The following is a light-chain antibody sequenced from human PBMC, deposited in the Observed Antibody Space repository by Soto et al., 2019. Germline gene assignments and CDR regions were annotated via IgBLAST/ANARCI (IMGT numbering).Light chain of an antibody. Sequence: QSALTQPASVSGSPGQSITISCTGTSRDIGDYNFVSWYQQHPGKAPKLVIYEVNNRPSGVSIRFSGSKSGNTASLTISGLQAEDEDDYYCSSFTSSRVLYVFGAGTKVTV. CDR3: SSFTSSRVLYV. V-gene: IGLV2-14*01. CDR1: SRDIGDYNF. CDR2: EVN. J-gene: IGLJ1*01.